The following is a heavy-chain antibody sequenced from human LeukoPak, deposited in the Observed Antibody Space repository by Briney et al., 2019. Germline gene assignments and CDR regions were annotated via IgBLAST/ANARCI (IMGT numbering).Heavy chain of an antibody. D-gene: IGHD2-2*01. CDR3: VRDCSSTSCYPIDY. CDR2: IKQDGSEK. J-gene: IGHJ4*02. V-gene: IGHV3-7*01. Sequence: PGGSLRLSCAASGFTFSSYWMSWVRQAPGKGLEWVANIKQDGSEKYYVDSVKGRFTISRDNAKNSLYLQMNSLRAEDTAVYYCVRDCSSTSCYPIDYWGQGTLVTVSS. CDR1: GFTFSSYW.